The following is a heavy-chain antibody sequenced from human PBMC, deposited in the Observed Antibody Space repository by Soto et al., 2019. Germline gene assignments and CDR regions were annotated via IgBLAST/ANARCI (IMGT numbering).Heavy chain of an antibody. CDR1: GYTFTSYD. D-gene: IGHD3-3*01. Sequence: ASVKVSCKASGYTFTSYDINWVRQATGQGLEWMGWMNPNSGNTGYAQKFQGRVTMTRNTSISTAYMELSSLRSEDTAVYYCAIGRFLEWLAIDYWGQGTLVTVSS. CDR3: AIGRFLEWLAIDY. CDR2: MNPNSGNT. V-gene: IGHV1-8*01. J-gene: IGHJ4*02.